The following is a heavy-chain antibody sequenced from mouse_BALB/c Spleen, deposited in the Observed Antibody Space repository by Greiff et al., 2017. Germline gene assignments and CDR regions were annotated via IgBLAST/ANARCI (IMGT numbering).Heavy chain of an antibody. J-gene: IGHJ3*01. Sequence: EVMLVESGGGLVQPGGSLRLSCATSGFTFTDYYMSWVRQPPGKALEWLGFIRNKANGYTTEYSASVKGRFTISRDNSQSILYLQMNTLRAEDSATYYCARDNDRYLSWFAYWAKGLWSLSLQ. D-gene: IGHD2-14*01. V-gene: IGHV7-3*02. CDR1: GFTFTDYY. CDR2: IRNKANGYTT. CDR3: ARDNDRYLSWFAY.